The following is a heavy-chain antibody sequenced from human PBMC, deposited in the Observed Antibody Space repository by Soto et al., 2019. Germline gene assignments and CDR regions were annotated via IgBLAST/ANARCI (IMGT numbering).Heavy chain of an antibody. CDR1: GYTFTSYA. Sequence: ASVKVSCKASGYTFTSYAMHWVRQAPGQRLEWMGWINAGNGNTKYSQKFQGRVTITRDTSASTAYMELSSLRSEDTAVYYCARDGGYSYGFPYYFDYWGQGTLVTVSS. CDR3: ARDGGYSYGFPYYFDY. V-gene: IGHV1-3*01. J-gene: IGHJ4*02. D-gene: IGHD5-18*01. CDR2: INAGNGNT.